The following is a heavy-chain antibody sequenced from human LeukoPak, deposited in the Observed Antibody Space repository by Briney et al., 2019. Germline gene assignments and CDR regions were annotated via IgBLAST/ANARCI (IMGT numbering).Heavy chain of an antibody. Sequence: GGSLRLSCAASGFTFSNYNMNWVRQAPGKGLEWVSYISSSDNSIHYADSVGGRFTISRDNAKNSLYLQMNSLRAEDTAVYYCVSALVAGTTYWGQGTLVTVSS. J-gene: IGHJ4*02. D-gene: IGHD6-19*01. V-gene: IGHV3-48*01. CDR3: VSALVAGTTY. CDR1: GFTFSNYN. CDR2: ISSSDNSI.